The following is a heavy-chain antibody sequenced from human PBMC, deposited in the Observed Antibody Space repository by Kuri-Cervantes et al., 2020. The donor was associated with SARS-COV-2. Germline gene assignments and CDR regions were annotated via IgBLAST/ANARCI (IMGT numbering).Heavy chain of an antibody. CDR3: AKDKCINGVCPFDY. Sequence: GGSLRLSCEVSGFLFSASAIHWVRQASGKGLEWVGRVRGKANNYATAYAASVKGRFTISRDNSKNTLYLQMNSLRAEDTAVYYCAKDKCINGVCPFDYWGQGTLVTVSS. CDR1: GFLFSASA. J-gene: IGHJ4*02. D-gene: IGHD2-8*01. V-gene: IGHV3-73*01. CDR2: VRGKANNYAT.